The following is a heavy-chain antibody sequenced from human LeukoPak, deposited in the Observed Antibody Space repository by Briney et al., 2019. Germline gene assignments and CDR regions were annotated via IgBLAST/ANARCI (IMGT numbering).Heavy chain of an antibody. CDR2: IYYSGST. Sequence: SETLSLTCTVSGGSISSSSYYWGWIRQPPGKGLEGIGSIYYSGSTYYNPSLKSRVTISVDTSKNQFSLKLSSVTAADTAVYYCARATIFGVVPYFDYWGQGTLVTVSS. J-gene: IGHJ4*02. D-gene: IGHD3-3*01. CDR3: ARATIFGVVPYFDY. V-gene: IGHV4-39*01. CDR1: GGSISSSSYY.